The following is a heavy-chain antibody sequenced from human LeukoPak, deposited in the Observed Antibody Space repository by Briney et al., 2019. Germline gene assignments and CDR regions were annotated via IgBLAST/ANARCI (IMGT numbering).Heavy chain of an antibody. J-gene: IGHJ4*02. D-gene: IGHD6-19*01. CDR2: IYHSGST. Sequence: SETLSLTCTVSGYSISSGYYWGWIRQPPGKGLEWIGSIYHSGSTYYNPSLKSRVTISVDTSKNQFSLKLSSVTAADTAVYYCARDVDSSGWYVSYWGQGTLVTVSS. CDR1: GYSISSGYY. CDR3: ARDVDSSGWYVSY. V-gene: IGHV4-38-2*02.